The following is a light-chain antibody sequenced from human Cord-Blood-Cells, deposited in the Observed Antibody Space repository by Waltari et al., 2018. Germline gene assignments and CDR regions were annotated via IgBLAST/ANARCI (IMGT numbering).Light chain of an antibody. CDR1: QSVSSY. CDR2: DAS. CDR3: QQRSNWPIT. Sequence: DIVLTQAPAILSLSPGERATLSCRASQSVSSYLAWYQQKPGQAPRLLIYDASNRATGIPARFSGSGSGTDFTLTISSLEPEDFAAYYCQQRSNWPITFGQGTRLEIK. V-gene: IGKV3-11*01. J-gene: IGKJ5*01.